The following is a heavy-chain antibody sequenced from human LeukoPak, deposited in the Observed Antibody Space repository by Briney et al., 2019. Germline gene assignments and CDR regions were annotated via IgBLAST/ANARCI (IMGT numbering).Heavy chain of an antibody. D-gene: IGHD6-13*01. Sequence: GGSLKLSCAASGFTFSGSAMHWVRQASGKGLEWVGRIRGKANSYATAYAASVKGRFTISRDDSKNTAYLQMNSLKTEDAAVYYCTRVLSDSSSAKFDYWGQGTLVTVSS. CDR1: GFTFSGSA. J-gene: IGHJ4*02. CDR2: IRGKANSYAT. V-gene: IGHV3-73*01. CDR3: TRVLSDSSSAKFDY.